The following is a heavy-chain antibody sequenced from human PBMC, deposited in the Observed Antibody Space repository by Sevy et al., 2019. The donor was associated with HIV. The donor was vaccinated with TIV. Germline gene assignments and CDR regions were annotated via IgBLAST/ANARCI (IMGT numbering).Heavy chain of an antibody. CDR3: AKGVDS. J-gene: IGHJ5*01. CDR2: IKEDGSET. CDR1: GFTFGDYW. Sequence: GGSLRLSCTASGFTFGDYWMNWVRQAPGKGLEWVGNIKEDGSETYYVDSVKGRFTISRDNAKNSLYLQMNSLRAEDTAVYYCAKGVDSWGHGTLVTVSS. V-gene: IGHV3-7*01. D-gene: IGHD6-13*01.